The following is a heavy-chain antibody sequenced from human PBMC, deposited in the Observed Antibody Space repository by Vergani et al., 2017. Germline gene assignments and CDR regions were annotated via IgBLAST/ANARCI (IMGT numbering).Heavy chain of an antibody. CDR1: GGSLNSGGYF. CDR2: ISYTGST. CDR3: ARAPVAGNCFDP. J-gene: IGHJ5*02. Sequence: QVQLQESGPGLVTPSQTLSLTCIVSGGSLNSGGYFWSWIRQHPGKGLEWVGYISYTGSTTYNPSLKSRVIVSVDTTKNQFSLKLTSVTAADTAIYYCARAPVAGNCFDPWGQGTLVTVSS. D-gene: IGHD6-19*01. V-gene: IGHV4-31*02.